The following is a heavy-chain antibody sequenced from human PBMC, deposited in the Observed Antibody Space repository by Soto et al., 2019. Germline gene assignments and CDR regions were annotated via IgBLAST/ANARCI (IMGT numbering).Heavy chain of an antibody. CDR3: AKVGISSYYYYMDV. J-gene: IGHJ6*03. Sequence: GGSLRLSCASSGFTFSSYAMSLVRQAPGKGLEWVSAISGSGGSTYYADSVKGRFTISRDNSKNTLYLQMNSLRAEDTAVYYCAKVGISSYYYYMDVWGKGTTVTVSS. CDR2: ISGSGGST. D-gene: IGHD3-10*01. V-gene: IGHV3-23*01. CDR1: GFTFSSYA.